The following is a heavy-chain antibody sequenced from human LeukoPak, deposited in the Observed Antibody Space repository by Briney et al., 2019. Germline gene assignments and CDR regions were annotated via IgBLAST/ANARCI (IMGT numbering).Heavy chain of an antibody. D-gene: IGHD6-6*01. Sequence: GGSLRLSCAASGFTFSSYSMNWVRQAPGKGLEWVSSISSSSYIYYADSVKGRFTISRDNAKNSLYLQMNSLRAEDTAVYYCVRDLNFEYSSPGQPLYYYYGMDVWGQGTTVTVSS. J-gene: IGHJ6*02. CDR2: ISSSSYI. V-gene: IGHV3-21*01. CDR1: GFTFSSYS. CDR3: VRDLNFEYSSPGQPLYYYYGMDV.